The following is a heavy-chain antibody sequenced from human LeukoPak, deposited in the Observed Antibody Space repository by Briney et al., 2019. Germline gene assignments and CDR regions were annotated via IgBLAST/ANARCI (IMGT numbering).Heavy chain of an antibody. CDR1: GFMFGDYA. D-gene: IGHD4-17*01. J-gene: IGHJ4*02. CDR3: ARSTTVPGAKYYFDH. V-gene: IGHV3-49*04. CDR2: IRSKTYGGTA. Sequence: GGSLRLSCIGSGFMFGDYAMTWVRQAPGKGLEWVALIRSKTYGGTAEYAASVRGRFSISRDDSKSIAYLQISSLKSEDTAVYYCARSTTVPGAKYYFDHWAQGTLVTVSS.